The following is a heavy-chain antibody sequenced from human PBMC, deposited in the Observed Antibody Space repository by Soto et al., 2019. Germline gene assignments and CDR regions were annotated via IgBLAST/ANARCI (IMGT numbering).Heavy chain of an antibody. J-gene: IGHJ4*02. Sequence: GGSLRLSCAASGFTFSSYAMHWVRQAPGKGLEWVAVISYDGSNKYYADSVKGRFTISRDNSKNTLYLQMNSLRAEDTAVYYCARGGVTMIVVTKELTPEYFDYWGQGTLVTVSS. CDR1: GFTFSSYA. CDR3: ARGGVTMIVVTKELTPEYFDY. V-gene: IGHV3-30-3*01. CDR2: ISYDGSNK. D-gene: IGHD3-22*01.